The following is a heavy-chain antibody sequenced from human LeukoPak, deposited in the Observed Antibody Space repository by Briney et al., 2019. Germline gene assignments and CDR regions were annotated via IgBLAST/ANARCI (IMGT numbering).Heavy chain of an antibody. CDR2: ISSSSSYI. CDR3: ASEYGDETYYGMDV. J-gene: IGHJ6*02. CDR1: GFTFSSYS. D-gene: IGHD4-17*01. V-gene: IGHV3-21*01. Sequence: PGGSLRLSCAASGFTFSSYSMNWVRQAPGKGLEWVSSISSSSSYIYYADSVKGRFTISRDNAKNSLYLQMNSLRAEDTAVYYYASEYGDETYYGMDVWGQGTTVTVSS.